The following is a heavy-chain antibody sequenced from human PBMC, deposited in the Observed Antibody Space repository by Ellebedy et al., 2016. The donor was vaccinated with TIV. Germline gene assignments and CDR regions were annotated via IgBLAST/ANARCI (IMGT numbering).Heavy chain of an antibody. Sequence: SETLSLTCTVSGGSISGHYWSWIRQSPGKGLEWIGFIHYSGSTYYNPSLKSRVTISVDTSKNQFFLKLSSVTAADTAVYYCAREGGVAGTSDYWGQGTLVTVSS. J-gene: IGHJ4*02. V-gene: IGHV4-59*04. CDR2: IHYSGST. CDR1: GGSISGHY. CDR3: AREGGVAGTSDY. D-gene: IGHD6-19*01.